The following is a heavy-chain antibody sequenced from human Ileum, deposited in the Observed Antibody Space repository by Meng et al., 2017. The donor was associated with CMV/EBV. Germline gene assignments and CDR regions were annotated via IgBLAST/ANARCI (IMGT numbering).Heavy chain of an antibody. V-gene: IGHV3-66*02. D-gene: IGHD5-12*01. CDR1: GFTVGRNY. Sequence: GESLKISCAASGFTVGRNYLGWVRQAPGKGLEWVSIIYAIGSTLYADSVKGRFTISRDSSKNIVYLQMNSLRPEDAAVYYCASNHDPSGYDFDYWGQGTLVTGAS. CDR3: ASNHDPSGYDFDY. J-gene: IGHJ4*02. CDR2: IYAIGST.